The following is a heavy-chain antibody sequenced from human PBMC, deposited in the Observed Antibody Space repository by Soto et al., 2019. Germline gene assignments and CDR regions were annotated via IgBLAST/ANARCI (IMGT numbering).Heavy chain of an antibody. CDR3: ARDWLTAGKTGWFDP. CDR1: GFTFSIHG. CDR2: ISYDGTTK. V-gene: IGHV3-30*19. J-gene: IGHJ5*02. Sequence: QEQVVESGGGVVQPGRSLRLSCAASGFTFSIHGMHWVRQAPGRGLEWVAIISYDGTTKDYADSVKGRFTISRDNSKNAVYFQMNSLSSEETALYYCARDWLTAGKTGWFDPWGQGPLFTVSS. D-gene: IGHD6-13*01.